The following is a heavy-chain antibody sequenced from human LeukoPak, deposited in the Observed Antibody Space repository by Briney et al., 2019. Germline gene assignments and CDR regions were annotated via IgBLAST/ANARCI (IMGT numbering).Heavy chain of an antibody. J-gene: IGHJ6*02. Sequence: ASVKVSCKASGYTFTSYDINWVRQATGQGLEWMGWMNPNSGNTGYAQKFQGRVTMTRNTSISTAYMELSSLRSEDTALYHCARRYRGNHLYYYYYYGMDVWGQGTTVTVSS. CDR2: MNPNSGNT. D-gene: IGHD4-23*01. CDR3: ARRYRGNHLYYYYYYGMDV. CDR1: GYTFTSYD. V-gene: IGHV1-8*01.